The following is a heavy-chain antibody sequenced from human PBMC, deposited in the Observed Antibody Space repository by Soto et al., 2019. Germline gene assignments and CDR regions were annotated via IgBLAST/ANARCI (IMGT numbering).Heavy chain of an antibody. Sequence: PSETLSLPCAVSGVSISSSSLLIWVRKPPGKGLEWIGEIYHTGNTNYNPSLESRVTISVDKSKNQFSLNLNSVTAADTAVYYCARDSRAAAGNRRYYSDYWGQGTLVTVSS. J-gene: IGHJ4*02. CDR3: ARDSRAAAGNRRYYSDY. V-gene: IGHV4-4*02. CDR1: GVSISSSSL. CDR2: IYHTGNT. D-gene: IGHD6-13*01.